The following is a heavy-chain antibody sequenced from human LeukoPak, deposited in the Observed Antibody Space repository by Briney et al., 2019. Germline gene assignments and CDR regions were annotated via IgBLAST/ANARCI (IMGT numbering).Heavy chain of an antibody. Sequence: GSVRVSCKASGYTFTTYGISGVPQAPGQGLEWMGWISVYNVITNNAQTLQGRVTMTTDTSTSTAYMELWSLRSHGTAVYFSVRVFEAMGYGAFDIWGQGTMVTVSS. CDR1: GYTFTTYG. D-gene: IGHD5-18*01. J-gene: IGHJ3*02. CDR2: ISVYNVIT. CDR3: VRVFEAMGYGAFDI. V-gene: IGHV1-18*01.